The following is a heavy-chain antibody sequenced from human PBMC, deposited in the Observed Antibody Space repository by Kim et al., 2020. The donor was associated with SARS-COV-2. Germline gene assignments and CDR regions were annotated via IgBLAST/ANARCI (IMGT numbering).Heavy chain of an antibody. V-gene: IGHV6-1*01. J-gene: IGHJ6*02. Sequence: SQTLSLTCAISGDNVSSNSAAWHWIRQSPSRGLEWLGRTYYRSKSHNDYEVSVKSRITINADTSKNQFSLQLNSVTPEDTAVYYCARVSYYGSGPYYGMDVWGQGTTVTVSS. D-gene: IGHD3-10*01. CDR3: ARVSYYGSGPYYGMDV. CDR2: TYYRSKSHN. CDR1: GDNVSSNSAA.